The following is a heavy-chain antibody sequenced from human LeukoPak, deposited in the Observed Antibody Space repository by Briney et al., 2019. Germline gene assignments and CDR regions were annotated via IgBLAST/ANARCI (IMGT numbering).Heavy chain of an antibody. D-gene: IGHD4-17*01. Sequence: ASVKVSCKASGYTFTSYDINWVRQATGQGLEWMGWMNPNSGTTGYAQKFQGRVTMIRNTSTSTAYMELSSLRSEDTAVYYCARYFGDYDAFDIWGQGTMVTVSS. V-gene: IGHV1-8*01. J-gene: IGHJ3*02. CDR3: ARYFGDYDAFDI. CDR1: GYTFTSYD. CDR2: MNPNSGTT.